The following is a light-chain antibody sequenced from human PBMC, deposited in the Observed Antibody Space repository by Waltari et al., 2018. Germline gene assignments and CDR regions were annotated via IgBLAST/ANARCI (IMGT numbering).Light chain of an antibody. J-gene: IGLJ2*01. Sequence: QSVLTQPPSVSAAPGPRVTISCSGSTFNLGNNYVSWYQQLPGTAPKLLIYENNKRPSGISDRFSGSKSGTSATLGITGLQTGDEADYYCGTWDSSLTAGVFGGGTKLTVL. CDR1: TFNLGNNY. CDR2: ENN. V-gene: IGLV1-51*02. CDR3: GTWDSSLTAGV.